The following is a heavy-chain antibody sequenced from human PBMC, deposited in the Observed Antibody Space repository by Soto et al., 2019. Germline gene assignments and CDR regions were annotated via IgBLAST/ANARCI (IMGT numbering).Heavy chain of an antibody. CDR1: GYSFTSYW. J-gene: IGHJ3*02. Sequence: PGESLKISCKGSGYSFTSYWIGWVRQMPGKGLEWMGIIYPGDSDTRYSPSFQGQVTISADKSISTAYLQWSSLKASDTAMYYCVRHRGSSVVVVAATRGDDAFDIWGQGTMVTVSS. CDR3: VRHRGSSVVVVAATRGDDAFDI. D-gene: IGHD2-15*01. CDR2: IYPGDSDT. V-gene: IGHV5-51*01.